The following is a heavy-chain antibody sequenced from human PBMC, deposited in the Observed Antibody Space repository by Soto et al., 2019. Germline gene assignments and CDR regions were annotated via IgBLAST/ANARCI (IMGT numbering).Heavy chain of an antibody. CDR3: VHRTTVTSDDY. CDR2: IYGDDDK. V-gene: IGHV2-5*02. J-gene: IGHJ4*02. Sequence: SGPTLVNTPQTLTLTCTFSGFSLTTNRVVVGWVRQPPGKAPSWLAFIYGDDDKRYSPSLWSRLTITKDTSKNQVVLTMTNLDPVDTATYYCVHRTTVTSDDYWGRGTLVTVSS. CDR1: GFSLTTNRVV. D-gene: IGHD4-17*01.